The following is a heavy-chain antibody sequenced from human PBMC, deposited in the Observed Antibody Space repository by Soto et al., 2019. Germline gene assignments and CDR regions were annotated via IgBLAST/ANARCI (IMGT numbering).Heavy chain of an antibody. CDR1: GYSFTSYW. J-gene: IGHJ6*02. Sequence: EVQLVQSGAEVKKPGESLKISCKGSGYSFTSYWLGWVRQMPGKGLEWMGIIYPGDSDNRYSPSFQGQVTISADKSISSAYPQWSSLKASDTAMYYWARGGRLVLQTVYYYYGMDVWGQGTTVTVSS. CDR2: IYPGDSDN. V-gene: IGHV5-51*01. CDR3: ARGGRLVLQTVYYYYGMDV. D-gene: IGHD6-19*01.